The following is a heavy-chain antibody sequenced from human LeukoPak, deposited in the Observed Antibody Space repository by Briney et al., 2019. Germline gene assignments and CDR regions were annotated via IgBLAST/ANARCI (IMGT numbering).Heavy chain of an antibody. Sequence: GASVKVSCKASGGTFSSYAISWVRQAPGQGLEWMGWISAHNGNTNYAQKLQGRVTMTTDTSTSTAYMELRSLRSDDTAVYYCARDLIDKMWEYSLGEDYWGQGTLVTVSS. J-gene: IGHJ4*02. CDR1: GGTFSSYA. CDR2: ISAHNGNT. CDR3: ARDLIDKMWEYSLGEDY. V-gene: IGHV1-18*01. D-gene: IGHD1-26*01.